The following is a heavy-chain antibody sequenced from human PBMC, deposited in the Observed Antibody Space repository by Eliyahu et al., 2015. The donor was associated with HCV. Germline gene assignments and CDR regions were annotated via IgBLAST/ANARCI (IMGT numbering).Heavy chain of an antibody. V-gene: IGHV3-33*01. CDR2: IWYDGSNK. J-gene: IGHJ3*02. CDR3: ARDRVVPAATFLETDAFDI. CDR1: GFTFSSYG. D-gene: IGHD2-2*01. Sequence: QVQLVESGGGVVQPGRSLRLSCAASGFTFSSYGMHWVRQAPGKGLEWVAVIWYDGSNKYYADSVKGRFTISRDNSKNTLYLQMNSLRAEDTAVYYCARDRVVPAATFLETDAFDIWGQGTMVTVSS.